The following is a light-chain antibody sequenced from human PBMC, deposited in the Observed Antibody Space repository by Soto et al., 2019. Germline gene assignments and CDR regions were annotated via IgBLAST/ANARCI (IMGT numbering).Light chain of an antibody. Sequence: QSVLTQPASVSGSPGQTITISCTGTSSDIGGYNAVCWYQHHPGKAPKLIIYEVTHRPSGVSDRFSASKSGNTASLTISRLQAEDEADYYCNSFRDSHLYVFGAGTKVTVL. CDR2: EVT. CDR3: NSFRDSHLYV. V-gene: IGLV2-14*01. CDR1: SSDIGGYNA. J-gene: IGLJ1*01.